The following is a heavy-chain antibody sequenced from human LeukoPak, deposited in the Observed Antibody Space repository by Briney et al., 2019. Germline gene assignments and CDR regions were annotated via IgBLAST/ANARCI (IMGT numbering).Heavy chain of an antibody. V-gene: IGHV4-34*01. J-gene: IGHJ5*02. CDR2: INHSGST. CDR3: APNWDNWFDP. Sequence: SETLSLTCAVYGGSFSDYYWGWIRQSPEKGLEWIGEINHSGSTVYNPFLKSRVTISVDTSKSQLSLKLNSVTAADTAMYYCAPNWDNWFDPWGQGTLVTVSS. D-gene: IGHD3-16*01. CDR1: GGSFSDYY.